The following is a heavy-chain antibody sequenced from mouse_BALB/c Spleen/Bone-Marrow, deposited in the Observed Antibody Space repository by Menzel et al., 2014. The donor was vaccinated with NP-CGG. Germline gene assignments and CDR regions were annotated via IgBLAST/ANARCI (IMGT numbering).Heavy chain of an antibody. CDR1: GFNIKDTY. Sequence: EQAVETGAALAQPGASVKLACTASGFNIKDTYMHWVKQRPEQGLEWIGRIDPANGNTKYDPKFQGKATITADTSSNTAYLQLSSLTSEDTAVYYCARYHFGSSYFYHCVQDTTLTVS. D-gene: IGHD1-1*01. CDR2: IDPANGNT. CDR3: ARYHFGSSYFYH. V-gene: IGHV14-3*02. J-gene: IGHJ2*01.